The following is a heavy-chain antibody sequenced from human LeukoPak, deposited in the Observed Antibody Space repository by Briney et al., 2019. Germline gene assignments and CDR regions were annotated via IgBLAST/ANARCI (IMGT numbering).Heavy chain of an antibody. CDR2: ISGYSGST. CDR3: ARPVVAGNFDY. Sequence: ASVKVSRKASGYTFTRYGISGVRQAPGQGLEWMGWISGYSGSTKYAQKLQGRVTMATDTSTTTAYMELRSLRSDDSAVYYCARPVVAGNFDYWGQGTLVTVSS. CDR1: GYTFTRYG. V-gene: IGHV1-18*01. D-gene: IGHD6-19*01. J-gene: IGHJ4*02.